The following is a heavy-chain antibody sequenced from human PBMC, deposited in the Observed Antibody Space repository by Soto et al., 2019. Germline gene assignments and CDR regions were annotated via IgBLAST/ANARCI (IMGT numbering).Heavy chain of an antibody. CDR2: IIPILGIA. Sequence: QVQLVQSGAEVKKPGSSVKVSCKASGGTFSSYTISWVRQAPGQGLEWMGRIIPILGIANYAQKFQGRVTITADKAPSTAYMELSSLRSEDTAVYYCARKRGGYCSSTSCQSDVWFDPWGQGTLVTVSS. J-gene: IGHJ5*02. V-gene: IGHV1-69*02. CDR3: ARKRGGYCSSTSCQSDVWFDP. D-gene: IGHD2-2*01. CDR1: GGTFSSYT.